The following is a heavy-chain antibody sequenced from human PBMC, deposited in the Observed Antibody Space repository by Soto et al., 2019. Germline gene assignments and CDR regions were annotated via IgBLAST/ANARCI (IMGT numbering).Heavy chain of an antibody. D-gene: IGHD3-16*01. CDR1: GGSVSSYY. CDR3: ARRYGGNFDY. V-gene: IGHV4-59*02. CDR2: IYYSGST. Sequence: SETLSLTCTVSGGSVSSYYWSWIRQPPGKGLEWIGYIYYSGSTNYNPSLKSRVTISVDTSKSQFSLKLSSVTAADTAVYYCARRYGGNFDYWGQGTLVTVSS. J-gene: IGHJ4*02.